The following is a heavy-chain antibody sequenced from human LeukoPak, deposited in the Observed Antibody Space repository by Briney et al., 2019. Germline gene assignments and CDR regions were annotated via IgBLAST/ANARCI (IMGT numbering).Heavy chain of an antibody. J-gene: IGHJ4*02. CDR2: IYTSGST. Sequence: ASQTLSLNCTVSGGSISSGSYYWSRIPQPAGKGLEWIGRIYTSGSTNYNPSLKSRVTISVDTSKNQFSLKLSSVTAADTAVYYCASSLGTTTDFDYWGQGTLVTVSS. CDR1: GGSISSGSYY. V-gene: IGHV4-61*02. CDR3: ASSLGTTTDFDY. D-gene: IGHD1-14*01.